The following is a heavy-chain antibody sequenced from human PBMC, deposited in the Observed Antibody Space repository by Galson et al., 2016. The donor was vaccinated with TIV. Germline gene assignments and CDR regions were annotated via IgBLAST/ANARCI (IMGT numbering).Heavy chain of an antibody. CDR1: GFAFRSSA. Sequence: SLRLSCAASGFAFRSSAMYWVRQAPGKGLQCVAIISYDGNYKYYADSVKGRFTTSRDNSKNTLYLQMNGLRPADTALYYCAREDHQYGSGWYSYYYYYGMDIWGQGTTVTVS. J-gene: IGHJ6*02. CDR2: ISYDGNYK. V-gene: IGHV3-30*04. D-gene: IGHD6-19*01. CDR3: AREDHQYGSGWYSYYYYYGMDI.